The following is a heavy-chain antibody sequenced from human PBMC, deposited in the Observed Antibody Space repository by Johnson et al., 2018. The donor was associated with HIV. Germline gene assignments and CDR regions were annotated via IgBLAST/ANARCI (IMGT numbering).Heavy chain of an antibody. CDR2: ISYDGSNT. Sequence: QVQLVESGGGVVQPGRSLRLSCAASGFTFSSYAMHWVRQAPGRGLEWVAVISYDGSNTFYVDSVKGRFTISRDSSKNTLYLQINSLRPEDTAVYYCAKDHDYGDAFDIWGQGTMVTVSS. CDR3: AKDHDYGDAFDI. D-gene: IGHD4-17*01. V-gene: IGHV3-30*04. CDR1: GFTFSSYA. J-gene: IGHJ3*02.